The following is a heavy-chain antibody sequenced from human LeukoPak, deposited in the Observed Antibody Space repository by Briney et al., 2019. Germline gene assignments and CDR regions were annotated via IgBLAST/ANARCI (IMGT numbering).Heavy chain of an antibody. J-gene: IGHJ5*02. D-gene: IGHD2-2*01. CDR3: ARGIVVVPAGGWFYP. CDR1: GYTFTGYC. V-gene: IGHV1-2*02. CDR2: INPNSGGT. Sequence: ASVKVYCKASGYTFTGYCMHWVRQAPGQGLEWMGWINPNSGGTNYAQKFQGRVTMTRDTSISTAYMELSRLRSDDTAVYYCARGIVVVPAGGWFYPWGQGTLVTVSS.